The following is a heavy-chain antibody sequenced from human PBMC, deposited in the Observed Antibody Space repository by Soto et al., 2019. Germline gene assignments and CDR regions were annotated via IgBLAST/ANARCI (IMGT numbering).Heavy chain of an antibody. D-gene: IGHD3-3*01. CDR1: GFTFSSYA. CDR2: ISDDGSNK. Sequence: QVQLVESGGGVVQPGRSLRLSCAASGFTFSSYAMHWVRQAPGKGLEWVAVISDDGSNKYYADSVKGRFTISRDNSKNTLYLQMNGLRAEDTAVYYCAADFWSGYYYYYGMDVWGQGTTVTVSS. V-gene: IGHV3-30-3*01. J-gene: IGHJ6*02. CDR3: AADFWSGYYYYYGMDV.